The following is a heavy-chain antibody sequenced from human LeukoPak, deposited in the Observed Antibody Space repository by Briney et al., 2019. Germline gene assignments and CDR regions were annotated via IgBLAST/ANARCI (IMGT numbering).Heavy chain of an antibody. CDR3: ARHANDYVWGSYRLPFGY. CDR2: INHSGST. J-gene: IGHJ4*02. Sequence: SETLSLTCAVYGGSFSGYYWSWIRQPPGKGLEWIGEINHSGSTNYNPSLKSRVTISVDTSKNQFSLKLSSVTAADTAVYYCARHANDYVWGSYRLPFGYWGQGTLVTVSS. V-gene: IGHV4-34*01. D-gene: IGHD3-16*02. CDR1: GGSFSGYY.